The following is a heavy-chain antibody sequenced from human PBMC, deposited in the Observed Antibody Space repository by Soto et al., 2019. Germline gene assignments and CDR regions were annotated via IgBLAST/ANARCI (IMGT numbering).Heavy chain of an antibody. Sequence: SETLSLTCAVYGGSFSGHYWTWIRQPPGKGLEWIGEINHSGSTDYNPSLKSRVTISVDTSKNQISLKVSSVTAADTALYYCARASADRTGTTFFDYWGQGTRVTVSS. CDR2: INHSGST. CDR1: GGSFSGHY. V-gene: IGHV4-34*01. J-gene: IGHJ4*02. D-gene: IGHD1-1*01. CDR3: ARASADRTGTTFFDY.